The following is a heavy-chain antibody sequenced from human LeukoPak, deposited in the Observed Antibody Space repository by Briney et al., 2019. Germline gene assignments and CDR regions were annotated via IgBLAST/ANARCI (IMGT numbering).Heavy chain of an antibody. Sequence: GGSLRLSCAASGFTFSSYAMSWVRQAPEKGLEWVSAINDNGDTTYYAGSVKGRFTISRDNSKNTLYLQMNSLRAEDTAVYYCAKSTGIVVVPAAIMDYWGQGTLVTVSS. CDR1: GFTFSSYA. D-gene: IGHD2-2*02. CDR2: INDNGDTT. J-gene: IGHJ4*02. V-gene: IGHV3-23*01. CDR3: AKSTGIVVVPAAIMDY.